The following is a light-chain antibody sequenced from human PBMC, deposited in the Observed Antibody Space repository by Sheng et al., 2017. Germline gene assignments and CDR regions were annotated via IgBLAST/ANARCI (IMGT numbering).Light chain of an antibody. CDR1: QSVNNK. V-gene: IGKV3-15*01. J-gene: IGKJ4*01. Sequence: EIVMTQSPVTLSVSPGERATLYCRASQSVNNKVAWYQQKPGQAPRLLVYGAITRATGIPVRISGSGSGTDFSLTISRLQSEDFAVYSCQQYKMFLTFGGGTRVEI. CDR3: QQYKMFLT. CDR2: GAI.